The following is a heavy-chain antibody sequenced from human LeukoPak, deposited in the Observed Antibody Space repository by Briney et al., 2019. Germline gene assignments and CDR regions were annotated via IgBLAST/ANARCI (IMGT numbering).Heavy chain of an antibody. Sequence: GASVKVSCKASGYTFTGYYMHWVRQAPGQGLEWMGWINPNSGGTNYAQKFQGRVTMTRDTSISTDYMELSRLRSDDTAVYYCARGGKYSTFQYDAFDIWGQGTMVTVSS. J-gene: IGHJ3*02. CDR1: GYTFTGYY. V-gene: IGHV1-2*02. CDR3: ARGGKYSTFQYDAFDI. CDR2: INPNSGGT. D-gene: IGHD3-3*02.